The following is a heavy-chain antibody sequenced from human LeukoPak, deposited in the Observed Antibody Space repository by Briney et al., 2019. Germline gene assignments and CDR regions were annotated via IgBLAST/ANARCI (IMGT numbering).Heavy chain of an antibody. J-gene: IGHJ3*02. V-gene: IGHV3-74*01. CDR3: ARDRPPANDAFDI. Sequence: PGGSLRLSCAASGFTFSSYAMSWVRQAPVKGLVWVSRINSDGSSTSYADSVKGRFTISRDNAKNTLYLQMNSLRAEDTAVYYCARDRPPANDAFDIWGQGTMVTVSS. CDR1: GFTFSSYA. CDR2: INSDGSST.